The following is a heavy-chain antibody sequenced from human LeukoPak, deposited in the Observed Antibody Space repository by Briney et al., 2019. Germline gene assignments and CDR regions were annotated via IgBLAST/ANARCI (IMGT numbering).Heavy chain of an antibody. V-gene: IGHV4-4*07. CDR3: SRESGPYSPFGH. CDR2: IHISGST. CDR1: GGSISSYY. J-gene: IGHJ4*02. D-gene: IGHD1-26*01. Sequence: PSETLSLTCTVSGGSISSYYWGWIRQPAGKGLEWIGRIHISGSTNYNTSLKSRVTMSVDTSKNQFSLKLTSVTAADTAIYYCSRESGPYSPFGHWGQGILVTVTT.